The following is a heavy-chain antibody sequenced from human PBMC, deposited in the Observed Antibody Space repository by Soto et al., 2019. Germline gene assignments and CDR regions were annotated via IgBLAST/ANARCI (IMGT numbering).Heavy chain of an antibody. CDR2: ISVSGSTI. V-gene: IGHV3-48*03. CDR1: GFNFKTYE. Sequence: VELVESGGGLVQPGGSLTLACAASGFNFKTYEMNWVRQAPGKGLEWISHISVSGSTIYYEDSVQGRVNISRDNAKNLVFLQMTSLRAEDTAVYHCARRAPIYYDDLTGYEWAGMDVWGQGTTVTVSS. D-gene: IGHD3-9*01. J-gene: IGHJ6*02. CDR3: ARRAPIYYDDLTGYEWAGMDV.